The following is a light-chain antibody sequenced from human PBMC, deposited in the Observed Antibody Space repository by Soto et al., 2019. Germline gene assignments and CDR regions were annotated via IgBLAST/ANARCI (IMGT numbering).Light chain of an antibody. CDR1: QSLLHSTGYNY. J-gene: IGKJ5*01. Sequence: DIVMTQSPLSLPVTPGEPASISCRSSQSLLHSTGYNYLDCYLQKPGQSPQLLIYLGSNRASGVPDRFSGSGSGTDFTLTISRVEAEDVGVDYCMQALQTRITFGQGTRLEI. CDR3: MQALQTRIT. CDR2: LGS. V-gene: IGKV2-28*01.